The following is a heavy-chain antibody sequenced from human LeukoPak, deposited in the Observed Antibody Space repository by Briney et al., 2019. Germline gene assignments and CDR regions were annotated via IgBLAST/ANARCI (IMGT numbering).Heavy chain of an antibody. J-gene: IGHJ3*02. CDR1: GYTFTGYY. D-gene: IGHD2-2*01. CDR2: INPNSGGT. Sequence: ASVKVSCKASGYTFTGYYMHWVRQAPGQGLEWMGWINPNSGGTNYAQKFQGRVTMTRDTSISTAYMELSRLRSDDTAVYYCSRGCSSTSCHFNAFYIWGQGTMVTVSS. V-gene: IGHV1-2*02. CDR3: SRGCSSTSCHFNAFYI.